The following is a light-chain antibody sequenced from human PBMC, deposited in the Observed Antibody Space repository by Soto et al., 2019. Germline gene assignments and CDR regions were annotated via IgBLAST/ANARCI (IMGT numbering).Light chain of an antibody. CDR2: EVS. V-gene: IGLV2-8*01. CDR1: GNDVGAYNY. Sequence: QSALTQPRSVSGSPGQSVTISCTGTGNDVGAYNYVSWYQQHPGKAPKLIISEVSKRPSGVPDRFSGSKSGNTASLTVSGLQAEDEADYYCSSYAGSNNYVFGTGTKVTVL. CDR3: SSYAGSNNYV. J-gene: IGLJ1*01.